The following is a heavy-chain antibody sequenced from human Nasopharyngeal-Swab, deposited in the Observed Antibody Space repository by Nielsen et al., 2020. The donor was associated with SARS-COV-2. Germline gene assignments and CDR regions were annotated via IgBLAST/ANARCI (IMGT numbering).Heavy chain of an antibody. V-gene: IGHV4-39*07. CDR1: GGSISSRSSY. CDR2: IYYSGST. J-gene: IGHJ4*02. CDR3: ARGHGSSWYFDY. D-gene: IGHD6-13*01. Sequence: SETLSLTCTVSGGSISSRSSYWGWIRQPPGKGLEWIGSIYYSGSTNYNPSLKSRVTISVDTSKNQFSLKLSSVTAADTAVYYCARGHGSSWYFDYWGQGTLVTVSS.